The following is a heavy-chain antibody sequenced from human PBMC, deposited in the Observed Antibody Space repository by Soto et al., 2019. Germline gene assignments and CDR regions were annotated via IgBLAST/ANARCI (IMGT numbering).Heavy chain of an antibody. CDR2: IDPSDSYT. D-gene: IGHD6-19*01. J-gene: IGHJ4*02. CDR3: AKDPGYSSGWYQDY. CDR1: GYSFTSYS. V-gene: IGHV5-10-1*01. Sequence: GESLKISCKGSGYSFTSYSISWVRRMPGKGLEWMGRIDPSDSYTNYSPSFQGHVTISRDNSKNTLYLQMNSLRAEDSAVYYCAKDPGYSSGWYQDYWGQGALVTVSS.